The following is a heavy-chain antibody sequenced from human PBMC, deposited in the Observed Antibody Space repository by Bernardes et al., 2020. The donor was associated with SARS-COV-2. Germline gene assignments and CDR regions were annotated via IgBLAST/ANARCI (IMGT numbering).Heavy chain of an antibody. CDR2: ISGSGNTT. J-gene: IGHJ4*02. CDR1: GFTFTKSD. CDR3: AKDDDRPLFGAPGFDS. Sequence: VGALLLSCAASGFTFTKSDMSWVRQAPGPGLEWVSGISGSGNTTYYADSVKGRFTISRDNSKNTLFLQMDSLRAEDTAVYYCAKDDDRPLFGAPGFDSWGQGTLVTVSS. D-gene: IGHD3-3*01. V-gene: IGHV3-23*01.